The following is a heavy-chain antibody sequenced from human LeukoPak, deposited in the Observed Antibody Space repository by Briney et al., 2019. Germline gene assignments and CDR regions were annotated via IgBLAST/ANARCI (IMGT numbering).Heavy chain of an antibody. V-gene: IGHV3-48*03. J-gene: IGHJ4*02. Sequence: GGSLRLSCAASGFTFSSFEMKWVRQAPGKGLEWVSYISSGGSTIYYADSVKGRFTISRDNAKNSLYLQMNSLRAEDTAVYYCARSGHLNFDYWGQGTLVTVSS. CDR2: ISSGGSTI. D-gene: IGHD3-10*01. CDR1: GFTFSSFE. CDR3: ARSGHLNFDY.